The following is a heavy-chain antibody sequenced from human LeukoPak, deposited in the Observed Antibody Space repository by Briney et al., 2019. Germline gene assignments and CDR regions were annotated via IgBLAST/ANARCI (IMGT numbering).Heavy chain of an antibody. D-gene: IGHD6-19*01. V-gene: IGHV3-43*02. Sequence: PGGSLRLSCAAPGLITDDYAIHWVRQAPGKGLEWVSLISGDGGSTFYADSVRGRFTISRDNTKNSLFLQMNSLRVEDTGVYYCARVGSGWFFDYWGQGALVTVSS. CDR1: GLITDDYA. J-gene: IGHJ4*02. CDR3: ARVGSGWFFDY. CDR2: ISGDGGST.